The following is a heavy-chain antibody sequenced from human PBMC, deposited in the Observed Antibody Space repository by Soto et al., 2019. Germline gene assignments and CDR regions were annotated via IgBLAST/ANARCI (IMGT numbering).Heavy chain of an antibody. D-gene: IGHD2-21*02. CDR3: ARDQHIVVVTAPDYGMDV. V-gene: IGHV3-21*01. Sequence: GGSLRLSCAASGFTFSSYSMNWVRQAHGKGLEWVPSISSSSSYIYYADSVKGRFTISRDSAKNSLYLQMNSLRAEDTAVYYCARDQHIVVVTAPDYGMDVWGQGTTVTVSS. CDR1: GFTFSSYS. CDR2: ISSSSSYI. J-gene: IGHJ6*02.